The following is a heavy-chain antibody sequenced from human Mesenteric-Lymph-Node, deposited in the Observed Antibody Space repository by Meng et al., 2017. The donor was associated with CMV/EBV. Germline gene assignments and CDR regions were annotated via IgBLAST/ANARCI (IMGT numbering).Heavy chain of an antibody. V-gene: IGHV3-21*01. CDR3: ARDISPYNWNYVGGLDY. Sequence: GESLKISCAASGFTFNTYGMNWVRQAPGKGLEWVSSISSSSSYIYYADSVKGRFTISRDNAKNSLYLQMNSLRAEDTAVYYCARDISPYNWNYVGGLDYWGQGTLVTVSS. CDR2: ISSSSSYI. CDR1: GFTFNTYG. D-gene: IGHD1-7*01. J-gene: IGHJ4*02.